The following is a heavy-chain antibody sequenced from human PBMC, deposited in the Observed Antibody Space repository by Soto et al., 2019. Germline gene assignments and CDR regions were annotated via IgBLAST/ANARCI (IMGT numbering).Heavy chain of an antibody. CDR3: AKDPYDTLTGYYGPDY. V-gene: IGHV3-30*18. J-gene: IGHJ4*02. D-gene: IGHD3-9*01. CDR1: GFTFSSYG. CDR2: ISYDGSNK. Sequence: QVQLVESGGGVVQPGRSLRLSCAASGFTFSSYGIHWVRQAPGKGLEWVAVISYDGSNKYYADSVKGRFTISRDNSKNTLYLQMSSLRAEYTAVYYCAKDPYDTLTGYYGPDYWGQGTLVTVSS.